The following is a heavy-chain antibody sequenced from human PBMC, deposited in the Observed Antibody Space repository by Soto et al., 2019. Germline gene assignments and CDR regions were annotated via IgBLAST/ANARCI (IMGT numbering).Heavy chain of an antibody. CDR1: GFTFSSYG. CDR3: ARDLPGYDMLTGYYNYHGMDV. D-gene: IGHD3-9*01. Sequence: PGGSLRLSCAASGFTFSSYGMHWFRQAPGKGLEWVAVIWYDGSNKYYADSVKGRFTISRDNSKNTLYLQMNSLRAEDTAVYYCARDLPGYDMLTGYYNYHGMDVWGPAPTVTVSS. J-gene: IGHJ6*02. CDR2: IWYDGSNK. V-gene: IGHV3-33*01.